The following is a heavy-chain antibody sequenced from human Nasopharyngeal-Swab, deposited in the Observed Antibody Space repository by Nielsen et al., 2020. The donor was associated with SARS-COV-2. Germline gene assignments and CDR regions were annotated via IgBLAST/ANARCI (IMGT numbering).Heavy chain of an antibody. D-gene: IGHD5-18*01. V-gene: IGHV4-34*01. CDR1: GGSLSGYY. J-gene: IGHJ5*02. CDR3: ARRGYSLLERKNWFDP. Sequence: SETLSLTCAVYGGSLSGYYWSWIRQPPGKGLEWIGEINHSGSTNYNPSLKSRVTIAVDTSKNQFSLKVSSVTAADTAVYYCARRGYSLLERKNWFDPWGQGTLVTVSS. CDR2: INHSGST.